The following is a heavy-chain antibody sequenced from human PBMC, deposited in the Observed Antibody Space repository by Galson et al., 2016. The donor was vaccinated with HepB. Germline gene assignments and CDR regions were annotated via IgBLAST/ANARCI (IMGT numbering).Heavy chain of an antibody. V-gene: IGHV3-21*01. CDR3: AREAFYYDT. CDR2: ISICSSYI. Sequence: SLRLSCAASGFTFSTYTMNWVRQAPGKGLEWVSSISICSSYIYYADSVKGRFTISGDNAKNSLYLQMNSLRGEDTAVYYCAREAFYYDTWGRGTLVTVSS. J-gene: IGHJ2*01. CDR1: GFTFSTYT. D-gene: IGHD3-22*01.